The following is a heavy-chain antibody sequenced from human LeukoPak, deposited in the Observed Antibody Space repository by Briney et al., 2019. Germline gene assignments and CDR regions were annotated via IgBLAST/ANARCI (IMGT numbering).Heavy chain of an antibody. D-gene: IGHD5-18*01. Sequence: PGGSLRLSCAASGFTFSSYSMNWVRQAPGKGLEWVSYISSSSSTIYYADSVKGRFTISRDNAKNSLYLQMNSLRAEDTAVYYCARAVDTAMVNFDYWGQGTLVTVSS. J-gene: IGHJ4*02. CDR3: ARAVDTAMVNFDY. CDR2: ISSSSSTI. V-gene: IGHV3-48*01. CDR1: GFTFSSYS.